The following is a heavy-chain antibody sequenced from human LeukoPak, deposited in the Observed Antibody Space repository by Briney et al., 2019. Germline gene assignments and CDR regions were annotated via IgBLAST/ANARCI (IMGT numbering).Heavy chain of an antibody. CDR3: ARHVGYSTSGFPPAHFDY. D-gene: IGHD6-13*01. V-gene: IGHV4-59*08. CDR2: IYHSGST. Sequence: SETLPLTCTVSGGSISSYFWTWIRQPPGKGLEWIGYIYHSGSTNYNPSLKSRVTISVDTSKNQFSLRLTSVTAADTAVYYCARHVGYSTSGFPPAHFDYWGQGTLVTVSS. CDR1: GGSISSYF. J-gene: IGHJ4*02.